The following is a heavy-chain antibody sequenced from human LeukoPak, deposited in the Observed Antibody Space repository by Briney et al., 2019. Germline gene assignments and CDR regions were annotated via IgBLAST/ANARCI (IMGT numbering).Heavy chain of an antibody. Sequence: ASVKVSCKASGYTFTSYYMHWVRQAPGQGLEWMGIINPSGGSTSYAQKFQGRVTMTRDMSTSTVYMELSSLRSEDTAVYYCARDGGRVGIRNYYYYMDVWGKGTTVTVSS. D-gene: IGHD2-15*01. V-gene: IGHV1-46*01. CDR2: INPSGGST. CDR3: ARDGGRVGIRNYYYYMDV. J-gene: IGHJ6*03. CDR1: GYTFTSYY.